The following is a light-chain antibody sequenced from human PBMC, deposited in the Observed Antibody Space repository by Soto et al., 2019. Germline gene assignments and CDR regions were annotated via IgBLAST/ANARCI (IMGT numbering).Light chain of an antibody. CDR1: QSVNYR. CDR2: DAS. CDR3: QQYNVFPRA. J-gene: IGKJ1*01. V-gene: IGKV3-15*01. Sequence: EVAMTQSPATPSVSPGERATLSCRASQSVNYRLAWYQQRPGQVPRLLIYDASTRATGIPARFSGSGSGTEFTLTISSLQSEDFAVYYCQQYNVFPRAFGQGTKVDIK.